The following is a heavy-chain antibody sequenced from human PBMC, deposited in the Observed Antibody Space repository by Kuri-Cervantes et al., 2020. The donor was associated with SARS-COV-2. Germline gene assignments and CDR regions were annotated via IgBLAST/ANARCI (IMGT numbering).Heavy chain of an antibody. J-gene: IGHJ4*02. Sequence: GESLKISCAASGFTFSGYSMNWIRQAPGKGLEWVASIDSSSYYIYHADSVKGRLTISRDNAKTSLYLQMNSLKPEDTAVYYCAREEGGELGEAFDYWGQGALVHRLL. CDR2: IDSSSYYI. V-gene: IGHV3-21*01. D-gene: IGHD7-27*01. CDR1: GFTFSGYS. CDR3: AREEGGELGEAFDY.